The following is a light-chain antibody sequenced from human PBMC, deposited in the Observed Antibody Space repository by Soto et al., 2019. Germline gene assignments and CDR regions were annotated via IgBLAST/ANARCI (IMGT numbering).Light chain of an antibody. CDR1: QSVSSSY. J-gene: IGKJ1*01. CDR3: QQYGSSSWT. V-gene: IGKV3-20*01. CDR2: GAS. Sequence: EIVLTQSPGTLSLSPGERATLSCRASQSVSSSYLAWYQQKPGQAPRLLIYGASSRATGIPDRFSGSGSGTDFTLTISRLEPEYFPVYYCQQYGSSSWTFGQGTKVEIK.